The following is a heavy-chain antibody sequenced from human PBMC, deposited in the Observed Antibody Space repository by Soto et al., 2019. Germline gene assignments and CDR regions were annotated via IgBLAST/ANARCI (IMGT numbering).Heavy chain of an antibody. V-gene: IGHV1-18*01. D-gene: IGHD2-2*02. CDR1: GYTFTSYG. CDR3: ARGVCSSTTCYIRDY. Sequence: QVQLVQSGPEVKKPGASVKVSCKASGYTFTSYGITWVRQAPGQGLEWMGWISPYTGHTNYAQNLQGRGTMTTDTSTPTAYMELRSLRPDDTAVYYCARGVCSSTTCYIRDYLGQGTLVTVSS. J-gene: IGHJ4*02. CDR2: ISPYTGHT.